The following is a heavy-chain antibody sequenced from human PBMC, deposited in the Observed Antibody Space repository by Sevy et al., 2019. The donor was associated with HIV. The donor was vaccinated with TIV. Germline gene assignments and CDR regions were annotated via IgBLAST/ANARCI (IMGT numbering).Heavy chain of an antibody. CDR1: GGSISSGGYY. CDR2: IYYSGST. CDR3: ARTTTVNLHYYGMDV. J-gene: IGHJ6*02. V-gene: IGHV4-31*03. Sequence: SETLSLTCTVSGGSISSGGYYWSWIRQHPGKGLEWIGYIYYSGSTYYNPSLKSRVTISVDTSKNQFSLKLSSVTAADTAVYYCARTTTVNLHYYGMDVWGQGTTVIVSS. D-gene: IGHD4-17*01.